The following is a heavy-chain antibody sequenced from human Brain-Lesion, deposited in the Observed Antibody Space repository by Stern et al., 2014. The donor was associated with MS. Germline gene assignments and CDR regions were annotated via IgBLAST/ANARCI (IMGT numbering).Heavy chain of an antibody. V-gene: IGHV4-61*02. D-gene: IGHD2-2*01. CDR3: ARGRVVPGFQYYATDV. CDR1: GGSISSGGYY. J-gene: IGHJ6*02. CDR2: IFNSGST. Sequence: QLQLQESGPGLVKPSQTLSLSCTVSGGSISSGGYYWSWIRQPAGKGLAWIGRIFNSGSTSYTPSLKSRVTISIDTSKNQFSLRLNSMTAADTAVYYCARGRVVPGFQYYATDVWGQGTTVIVSS.